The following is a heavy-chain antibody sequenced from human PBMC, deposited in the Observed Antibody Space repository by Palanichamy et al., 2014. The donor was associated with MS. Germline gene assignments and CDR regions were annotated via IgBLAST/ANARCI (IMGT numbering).Heavy chain of an antibody. Sequence: QVQLQESGPGLVKPSETLSLTCTVSGDSTINSYWSWLRQPPGEGLEWIGYIHYTGTTNSNPSFRTRVTMSVDVSANQFSLKLASVTAADTAFYYCARDGYHYDASGYLYGGFDSWGQGALVTVSS. J-gene: IGHJ4*02. CDR1: GDSTINSY. D-gene: IGHD3-22*01. V-gene: IGHV4-59*01. CDR3: ARDGYHYDASGYLYGGFDS. CDR2: IHYTGTT.